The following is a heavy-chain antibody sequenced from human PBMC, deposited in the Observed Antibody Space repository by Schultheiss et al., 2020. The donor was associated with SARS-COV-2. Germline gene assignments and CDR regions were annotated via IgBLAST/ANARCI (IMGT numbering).Heavy chain of an antibody. J-gene: IGHJ4*02. V-gene: IGHV3-30*04. CDR1: GFTFSGSA. CDR3: AKTKLMYCSGGSCYPDY. D-gene: IGHD2-15*01. CDR2: ISYDGSSK. Sequence: GGSLRLSCAASGFTFSGSAMHWVRQAPGRGLEWVALISYDGSSKYYADSVKGRFTISRDNSKNTLYLQMNSLRAEDTAVYHCAKTKLMYCSGGSCYPDYWGQGTLVTVSS.